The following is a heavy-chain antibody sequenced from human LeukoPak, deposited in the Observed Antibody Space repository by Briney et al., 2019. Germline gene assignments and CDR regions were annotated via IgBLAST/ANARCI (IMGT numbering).Heavy chain of an antibody. V-gene: IGHV3-23*01. CDR2: ISGSGAST. D-gene: IGHD3-9*01. CDR3: AKGYFDWLLLFDY. CDR1: GFTYSSYA. Sequence: HPGGSLRLSCAASGFTYSSYAMSWVRQPPGKGQEWVSAISGSGASTYYADSVKGRFTISRDNSKNTLYLQMNSLRAEDTAVYYCAKGYFDWLLLFDYWGQGTLVTVSS. J-gene: IGHJ4*02.